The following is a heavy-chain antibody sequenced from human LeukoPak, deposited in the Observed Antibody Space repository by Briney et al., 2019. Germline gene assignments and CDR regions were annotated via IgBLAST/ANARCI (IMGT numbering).Heavy chain of an antibody. V-gene: IGHV4-59*01. J-gene: IGHJ4*02. CDR2: IYYSGST. CDR1: GGSISSYY. D-gene: IGHD3-10*01. Sequence: PSETLSLTCTVSGGSISSYYWSWIRQPPGKGLEWIGYIYYSGSTNYNPSLKSRVTISVDTSKNQFFLKLSSVTAADTAVYYCASLRSYYYGSGSYPTPYFDYWGRGTLVTVSS. CDR3: ASLRSYYYGSGSYPTPYFDY.